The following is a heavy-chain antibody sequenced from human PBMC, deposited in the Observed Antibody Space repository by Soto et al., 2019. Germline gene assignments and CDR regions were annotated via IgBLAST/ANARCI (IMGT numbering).Heavy chain of an antibody. V-gene: IGHV3-23*01. Sequence: PGGSLRLSCAASGFTFSSYAMSWVRQAPGKGLEWVSAISGSGGSTYYADSVKGRFTISRDNSKNTLYLQMNSLRAEDTAVYYCAKNPGRGSNWADYYYYGMDVWGQGTTVTVSS. D-gene: IGHD3-10*01. CDR1: GFTFSSYA. CDR3: AKNPGRGSNWADYYYYGMDV. CDR2: ISGSGGST. J-gene: IGHJ6*02.